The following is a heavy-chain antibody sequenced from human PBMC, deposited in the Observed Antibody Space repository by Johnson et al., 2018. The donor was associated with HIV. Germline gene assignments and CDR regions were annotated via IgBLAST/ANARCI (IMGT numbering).Heavy chain of an antibody. CDR2: IKRKSDGGTT. V-gene: IGHV3-15*02. J-gene: IGHJ3*01. D-gene: IGHD2-21*01. CDR1: GFSFSNTW. Sequence: VQLVESGGTLVKPGGSLRLSCAASGFSFSNTWLSWVRQAPGKGLEWVARIKRKSDGGTTDYAAPVKGRFSISRDDSKSTVYLQMNSLKTEDSAVYYCTTDLIVVIPIGAFDVWDQGTTVTVSS. CDR3: TTDLIVVIPIGAFDV.